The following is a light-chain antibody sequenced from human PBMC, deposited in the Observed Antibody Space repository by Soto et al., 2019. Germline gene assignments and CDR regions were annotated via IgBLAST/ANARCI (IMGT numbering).Light chain of an antibody. Sequence: EVILTQSPAILSLYPGERATLSCRTNQTVSTYLAWYQHKAGQAPRLLIYSASKRATGIPARFSGSGSGTDFTLTISSLEPEDFAFYYCQQRDSWPLTFGGGTMVDIK. V-gene: IGKV3-11*01. CDR2: SAS. J-gene: IGKJ4*01. CDR3: QQRDSWPLT. CDR1: QTVSTY.